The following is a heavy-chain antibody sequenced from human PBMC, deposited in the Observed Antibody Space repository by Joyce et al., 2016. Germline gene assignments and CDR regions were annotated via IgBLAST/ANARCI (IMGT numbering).Heavy chain of an antibody. V-gene: IGHV3-30*04. CDR2: ISYDGKNT. CDR1: GFTFSGHS. J-gene: IGHJ4*02. Sequence: QVKLVESGGGVVQPGRSLRLSCAASGFTFSGHSMHWVSQAPGNGLDWVAIISYDGKNTYYGDSMKGRFTISRDNSKNTVYLQVDSLRTEDTAVYYCARDGPKTTWDPGYYFDFWGQGTLVTVSS. CDR3: ARDGPKTTWDPGYYFDF. D-gene: IGHD1-14*01.